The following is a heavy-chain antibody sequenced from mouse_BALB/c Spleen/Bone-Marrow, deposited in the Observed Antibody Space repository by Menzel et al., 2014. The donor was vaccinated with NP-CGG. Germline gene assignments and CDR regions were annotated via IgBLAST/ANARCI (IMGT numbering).Heavy chain of an antibody. CDR3: ARGDYGDWYFDV. CDR1: GYTFTSSW. CDR2: IHPNSGNT. V-gene: IGHV1S130*01. Sequence: VKLLESGSVLVRPGASVKLSCKASGYTFTSSWMHWAKQRPGQGLEWIGEIHPNSGNTNYNEKFKGKATLTVDTSSSTAYMQFNSLTSEDSAVYYCARGDYGDWYFDVWGAGTTVTVSS. J-gene: IGHJ1*01. D-gene: IGHD2-4*01.